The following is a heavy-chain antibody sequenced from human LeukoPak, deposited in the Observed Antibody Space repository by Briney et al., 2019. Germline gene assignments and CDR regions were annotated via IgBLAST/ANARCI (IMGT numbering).Heavy chain of an antibody. V-gene: IGHV4-34*01. Sequence: SETLSLTCAVYGGSFSGYYWSWIRQPPGKGLEWIGEINHSGSTNYNPSLKSRVTISVDTSKNQFSLKLSSVTAADTAVYYCARNTAVAQFDYWGQGTLVTVSS. D-gene: IGHD6-19*01. CDR3: ARNTAVAQFDY. J-gene: IGHJ4*02. CDR1: GGSFSGYY. CDR2: INHSGST.